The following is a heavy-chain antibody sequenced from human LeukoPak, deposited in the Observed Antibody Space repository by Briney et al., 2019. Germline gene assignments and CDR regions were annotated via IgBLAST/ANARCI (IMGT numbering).Heavy chain of an antibody. J-gene: IGHJ4*02. CDR2: ISSSSTTI. Sequence: GGSLRLSCAVSGFTFRSYSMNWVRQAPGKGLEWVSYISSSSTTIYYADSVKGRFTISRDNAKNSLYLQMNSLKVEDTAVYYCARAMTTEANDCWGQGTLVTVSS. CDR3: ARAMTTEANDC. D-gene: IGHD1-1*01. CDR1: GFTFRSYS. V-gene: IGHV3-48*01.